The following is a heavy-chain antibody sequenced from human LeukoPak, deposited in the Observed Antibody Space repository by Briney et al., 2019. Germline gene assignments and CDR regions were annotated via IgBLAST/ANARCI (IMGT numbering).Heavy chain of an antibody. J-gene: IGHJ5*02. CDR1: GYTFTGYY. CDR3: ARDVGRITIFGVVMWFDP. Sequence: ASVKVSCKASGYTFTGYYMHWVRQAPGQGLEWMGWINPNSGGTNYAQKFQGRVTMTRDTSISTAYMELSRLRSDDTAVYYCARDVGRITIFGVVMWFDPWGQGTLVTVSS. CDR2: INPNSGGT. D-gene: IGHD3-3*01. V-gene: IGHV1-2*02.